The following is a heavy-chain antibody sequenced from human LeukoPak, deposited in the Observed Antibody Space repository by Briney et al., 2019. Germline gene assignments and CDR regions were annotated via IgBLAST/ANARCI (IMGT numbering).Heavy chain of an antibody. CDR2: INHSGST. V-gene: IGHV4-34*01. J-gene: IGHJ4*02. Sequence: SETLSLTCAVYGGSFSGYYWSWIRQPPGKGLEWIGEINHSGSTNYNPSLKSRVTISVDTSKNQFSLKLSSVTAADTAVYYCARHGRYYGSGSGLRYYFDYWGQGTLVTVSS. CDR3: ARHGRYYGSGSGLRYYFDY. CDR1: GGSFSGYY. D-gene: IGHD3-10*01.